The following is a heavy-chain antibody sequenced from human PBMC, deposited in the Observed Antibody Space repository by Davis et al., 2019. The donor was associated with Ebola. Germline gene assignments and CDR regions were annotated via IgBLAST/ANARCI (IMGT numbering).Heavy chain of an antibody. CDR1: GDSISSSNW. CDR3: ARAEWSDYYDSSGYFRH. CDR2: ISQSGST. Sequence: SETLSLTCAVSGDSISSSNWWSWVRQPPGKGLEWIGEISQSGSTNYNPSLKSRVTISVDTSKDQFSLKLSSVTAADTAVYYCARAEWSDYYDSSGYFRHWGQGTLVTVSS. V-gene: IGHV4-4*02. D-gene: IGHD3-22*01. J-gene: IGHJ1*01.